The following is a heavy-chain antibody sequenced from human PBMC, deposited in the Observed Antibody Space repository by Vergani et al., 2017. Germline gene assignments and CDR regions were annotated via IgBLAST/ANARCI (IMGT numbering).Heavy chain of an antibody. Sequence: QVQLQQWGAGLLKPSETLSLTCAVHGGSFSGYYWSWIRQPPGKGLEWIGEINHSGSTNYNPSLKSRVTISVDTSKNQFSLKLSSVTAADTAVYYCARKNDLKGYCSSTISYTRALVVRAFDIWGEGTMVTVSS. V-gene: IGHV4-34*01. CDR3: ARKNDLKGYCSSTISYTRALVVRAFDI. J-gene: IGHJ3*02. CDR2: INHSGST. D-gene: IGHD2-2*02. CDR1: GGSFSGYY.